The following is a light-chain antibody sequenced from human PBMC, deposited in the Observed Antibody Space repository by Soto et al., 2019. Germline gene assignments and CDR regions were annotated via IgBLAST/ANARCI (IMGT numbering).Light chain of an antibody. V-gene: IGKV3-15*01. CDR2: GAS. Sequence: EIVMTQSPATLSVSPGERVTLSCRASQSVSSNLAWYQQKPGQAPRLLIYGASTRATGIPARFSGSGSGTEFTLTISSLQSEDFATYYCQQLKTYPFTFGQGTRLEIK. CDR1: QSVSSN. CDR3: QQLKTYPFT. J-gene: IGKJ5*01.